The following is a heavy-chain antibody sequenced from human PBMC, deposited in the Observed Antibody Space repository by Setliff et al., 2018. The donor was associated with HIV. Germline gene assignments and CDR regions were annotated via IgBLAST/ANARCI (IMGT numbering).Heavy chain of an antibody. J-gene: IGHJ4*02. CDR1: GFTFSSHS. D-gene: IGHD1-26*01. CDR3: AAVFTGEPGRSLDY. V-gene: IGHV3-21*01. CDR2: ISSSGSYI. Sequence: GGSLRLSCAASGFTFSSHSMNWVRQAPGKGLEWVASISSSGSYIHYADSLKGRFTISRDNAKNSQYLRMSDLRAEDTAVYYCAAVFTGEPGRSLDYWGQGTPVTVSS.